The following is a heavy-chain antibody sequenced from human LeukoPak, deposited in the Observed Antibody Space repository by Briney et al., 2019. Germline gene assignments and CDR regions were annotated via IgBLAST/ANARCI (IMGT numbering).Heavy chain of an antibody. CDR2: ISAYNDNT. V-gene: IGHV1-18*01. CDR3: ARDFRHPRWVGVGATTQGNDI. Sequence: GASVKVSCKASGYTFTSYGISWVRQAPGQGLEWMGWISAYNDNTNYVQKLQGRVTMTTDTSTSTAYMELRSLRSDDTAVYYCARDFRHPRWVGVGATTQGNDIWGQGTMVTVSS. CDR1: GYTFTSYG. J-gene: IGHJ3*02. D-gene: IGHD1-26*01.